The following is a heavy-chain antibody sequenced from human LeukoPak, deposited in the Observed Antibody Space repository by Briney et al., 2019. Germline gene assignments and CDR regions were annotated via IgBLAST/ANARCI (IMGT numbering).Heavy chain of an antibody. CDR1: GGSISSGGYS. J-gene: IGHJ6*02. V-gene: IGHV4-30-2*01. Sequence: SQTLSLTCAVSGGSISSGGYSWSWIRQPPGKGLEWIGYIYHSGSTYYNPSLKSRVTISVDTSKNQFSLKLSSVTAADTAVYYCARTRSSGWPYYYYYGMDVWGQGTTVTVSS. D-gene: IGHD6-19*01. CDR3: ARTRSSGWPYYYYYGMDV. CDR2: IYHSGST.